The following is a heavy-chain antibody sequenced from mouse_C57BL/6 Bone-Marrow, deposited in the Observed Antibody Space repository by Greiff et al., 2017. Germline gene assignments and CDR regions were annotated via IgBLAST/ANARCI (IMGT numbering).Heavy chain of an antibody. CDR1: GYTFTSYW. Sequence: QVQLQQPGAELVKPGASVKLCCKASGYTFTSYWMQWVKQRPGQGLEWIGEIDPSDSYTNYNQKFKGKATLTVDTSSSTAYMQLSSLTSEDSAVYYCARRWGNYVDYAMDYWGQGTSVTVSS. J-gene: IGHJ4*01. D-gene: IGHD2-1*01. CDR2: IDPSDSYT. CDR3: ARRWGNYVDYAMDY. V-gene: IGHV1-50*01.